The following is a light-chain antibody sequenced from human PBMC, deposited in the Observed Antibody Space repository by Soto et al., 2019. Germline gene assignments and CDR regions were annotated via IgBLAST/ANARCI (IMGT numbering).Light chain of an antibody. CDR2: EGS. V-gene: IGLV2-23*01. J-gene: IGLJ3*02. CDR3: CSYEGSSPLL. CDR1: SSDVGSYNL. Sequence: QSALTQPASVSGSPGQSITISCTGTSSDVGSYNLVSWYQQHPGKAPKLMIYEGSKRPSGVSNRFSGSKSGNTASLTISGLQAGGGGNKYCCSYEGSSPLLCGGGTNLTV.